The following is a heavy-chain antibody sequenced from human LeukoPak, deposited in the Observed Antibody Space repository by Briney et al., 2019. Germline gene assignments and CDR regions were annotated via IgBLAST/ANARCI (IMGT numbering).Heavy chain of an antibody. J-gene: IGHJ4*02. CDR2: INHSGST. CDR1: GGSFSGYY. V-gene: IGHV4-34*01. Sequence: SETLSLTCAVYGGSFSGYYWSWIRQPPGKGLEWIGEINHSGSTNYNPSLKSRVTISVDTSKNQFSLKLSSVTAADTAVYYCARAADYYDSSGCFDYWGQGTLVTVSS. CDR3: ARAADYYDSSGCFDY. D-gene: IGHD3-22*01.